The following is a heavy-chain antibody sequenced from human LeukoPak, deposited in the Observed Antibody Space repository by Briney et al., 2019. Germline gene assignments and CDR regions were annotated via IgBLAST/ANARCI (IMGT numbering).Heavy chain of an antibody. J-gene: IGHJ3*02. CDR1: GFSFRNYA. CDR2: VSNDGNQK. Sequence: GGSLRLSCAASGFSFRNYAMHWVRQAPGKGLEWVAIVSNDGNQKKYSDSIWDRFTISRDNSENTVYLQMNNLRLEDTALYYETSGPLEGDALDIWGQGTNVIVSS. V-gene: IGHV3-30*04. CDR3: TSGPLEGDALDI. D-gene: IGHD5-12*01.